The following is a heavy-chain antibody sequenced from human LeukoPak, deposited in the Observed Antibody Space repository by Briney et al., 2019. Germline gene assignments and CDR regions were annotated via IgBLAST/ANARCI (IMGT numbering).Heavy chain of an antibody. J-gene: IGHJ4*02. D-gene: IGHD4-17*01. CDR2: ISYDGSNK. CDR3: AKLGTTSVTTGY. CDR1: GFTFSRYG. V-gene: IGHV3-30*18. Sequence: GGSLRLSCVASGFTFSRYGMHWVRQAPGKGLEWVAVISYDGSNKYYADSVKGRFTISRDNSKNTLYLQMNSLRGEDTAVYYCAKLGTTSVTTGYWGQGTLVTVSS.